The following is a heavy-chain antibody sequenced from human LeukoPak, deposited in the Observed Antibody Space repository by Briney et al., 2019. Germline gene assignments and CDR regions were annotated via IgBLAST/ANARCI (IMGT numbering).Heavy chain of an antibody. D-gene: IGHD2-15*01. V-gene: IGHV4-59*01. Sequence: PSETLSLTCTVSGGSISSYYWSWIRQPPGKGLEWIGYIYYSGSTNYNPSLKSRVTISVDTSKTQFSLKLSSVTAADTAVNYCARSYCSGGSCYWGPFDYWGQGTLVTVSS. J-gene: IGHJ4*02. CDR1: GGSISSYY. CDR2: IYYSGST. CDR3: ARSYCSGGSCYWGPFDY.